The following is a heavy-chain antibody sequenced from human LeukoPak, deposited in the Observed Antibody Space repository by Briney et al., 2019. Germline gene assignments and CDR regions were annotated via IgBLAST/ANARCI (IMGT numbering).Heavy chain of an antibody. CDR1: GYIITTYW. J-gene: IGHJ6*02. CDR3: ARHSTTALLPNSYYAIDV. CDR2: IYPGDSDT. D-gene: IGHD5/OR15-5a*01. Sequence: AAALKISRKGSGYIITTYWISWGRPLRGKVLEWRGIIYPGDSDTKYSPSIQGQVTISTDKSISTTYLQWSSMKASDTAMYYCARHSTTALLPNSYYAIDVWGQGTTVTVSS. V-gene: IGHV5-51*01.